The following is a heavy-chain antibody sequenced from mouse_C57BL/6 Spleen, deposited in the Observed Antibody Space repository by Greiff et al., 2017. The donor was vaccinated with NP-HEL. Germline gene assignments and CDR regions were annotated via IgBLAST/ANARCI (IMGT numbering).Heavy chain of an antibody. Sequence: EVKVVESGGGLVKPGGSLKLSCAASGFTFSDYGMHWVRQAPEKGLEWVAYISSGSSTIYYADPVKGRFTISRDNAKNTLFLQMTSLRSEDTAMYYCARGVYDYDGYAMDYWGQGTSVTVSS. CDR2: ISSGSSTI. V-gene: IGHV5-17*01. D-gene: IGHD2-4*01. CDR3: ARGVYDYDGYAMDY. J-gene: IGHJ4*01. CDR1: GFTFSDYG.